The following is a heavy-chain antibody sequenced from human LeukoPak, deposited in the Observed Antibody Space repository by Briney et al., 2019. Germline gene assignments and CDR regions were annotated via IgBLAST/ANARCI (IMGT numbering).Heavy chain of an antibody. CDR1: GFTFSAYA. CDR3: ARDLWGSYRYPFDY. V-gene: IGHV3-30*04. CDR2: TSYDESNK. Sequence: PGGSLRLSCAASGFTFSAYAMHWVRQAPGKGLEWVAVTSYDESNKYYADSVKGRFTIPRDNSKNTLYLQMNSQRPDDTAVYYCARDLWGSYRYPFDYWGQGTLVTVSS. D-gene: IGHD3-16*02. J-gene: IGHJ4*02.